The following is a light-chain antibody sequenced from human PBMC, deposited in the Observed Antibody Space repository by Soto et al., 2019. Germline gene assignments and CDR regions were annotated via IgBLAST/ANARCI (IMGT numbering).Light chain of an antibody. CDR2: DVS. V-gene: IGLV2-14*01. CDR3: SSYTSSSTLVV. Sequence: QPASVSGSPGQSITISCTGTSSDVGGYNYVSWYQQHPGKAPKLMIYDVSNRPSGVSNRFSGSKSGNTASLTISGLQPEDEADYYCSSYTSSSTLVVFGGGTKVTVL. J-gene: IGLJ2*01. CDR1: SSDVGGYNY.